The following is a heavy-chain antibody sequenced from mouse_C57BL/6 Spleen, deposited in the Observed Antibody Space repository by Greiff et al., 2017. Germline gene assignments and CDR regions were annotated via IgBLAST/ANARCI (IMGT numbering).Heavy chain of an antibody. D-gene: IGHD2-4*01. J-gene: IGHJ4*01. CDR2: ISYDGSN. CDR1: GYSIPSGYY. V-gene: IGHV3-6*01. CDR3: ARGTRYDYDGAMDD. Sequence: EVQLQESGPGLVKPSQSLSLTCSVTGYSIPSGYYWNWIRQFPGNKLEWMGYISYDGSNNYHPSLKNRISITRDPSKNQFFLKLNSVTTEDTATYYCARGTRYDYDGAMDDWGQGTSVTVSS.